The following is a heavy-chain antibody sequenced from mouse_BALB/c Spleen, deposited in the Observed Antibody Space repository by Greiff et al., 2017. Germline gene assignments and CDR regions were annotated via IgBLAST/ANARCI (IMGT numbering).Heavy chain of an antibody. D-gene: IGHD2-1*01. CDR2: INPGSGGT. CDR3: ARSDGNYVGFAY. V-gene: IGHV1-54*03. J-gene: IGHJ3*01. CDR1: GYAFTNYL. Sequence: VQLQQSGAELVRPGTSVKVSCKASGYAFTNYLIEWVKQRPGQGLEWIGVINPGSGGTNYNEKFKGKATLTADKSSSTAYMQLSSLTSDDSAVYFCARSDGNYVGFAYWGQGTLVTVSA.